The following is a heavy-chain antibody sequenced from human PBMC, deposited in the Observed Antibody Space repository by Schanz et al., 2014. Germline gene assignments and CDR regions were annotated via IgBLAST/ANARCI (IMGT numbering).Heavy chain of an antibody. D-gene: IGHD4-17*01. CDR1: GHSFTPYD. V-gene: IGHV1-8*01. J-gene: IGHJ4*02. CDR3: EIHYGDRPL. Sequence: QVQFVQPGAAAKKPGASVKVSCKASGHSFTPYDVKWVRQATGHGVEWMGWMNPPTGNRGYSQNFQGRVTMTRDTSFKPAYMEMTDQKCEDAGLYDFEIHYGDRPLWGQGTLIAVSS. CDR2: MNPPTGNR.